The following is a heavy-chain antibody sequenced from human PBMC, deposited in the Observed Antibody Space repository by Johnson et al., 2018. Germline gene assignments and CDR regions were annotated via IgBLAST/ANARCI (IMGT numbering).Heavy chain of an antibody. CDR2: IIPILGIA. V-gene: IGHV1-69*04. Sequence: QVQLVQSGAEVKKPGSSVKVSCKASGGTFSSYTISWVRQAPGQGLEWMGRIIPILGIANYAQKFQGRVTITADKSTSTAYMELSRLRSEDTAVYYCARGGGITGTAFDIWGQGTMVTVSS. D-gene: IGHD1-20*01. CDR3: ARGGGITGTAFDI. J-gene: IGHJ3*02. CDR1: GGTFSSYT.